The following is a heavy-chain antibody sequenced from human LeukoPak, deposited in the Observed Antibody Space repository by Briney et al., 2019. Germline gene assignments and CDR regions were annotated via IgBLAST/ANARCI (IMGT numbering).Heavy chain of an antibody. V-gene: IGHV4-59*01. CDR2: IYYSGST. J-gene: IGHJ5*02. CDR3: ARGYLDWFDP. CDR1: GGSISSYF. D-gene: IGHD1-26*01. Sequence: SETLSLTCTVSGGSISSYFWTWIRQPPGKGLEWIGYIYYSGSTSYNPSLKSRVTMSVDTSKNQFSLNLNSVTAVDTAVYYCARGYLDWFDPWGQGTLVTVSS.